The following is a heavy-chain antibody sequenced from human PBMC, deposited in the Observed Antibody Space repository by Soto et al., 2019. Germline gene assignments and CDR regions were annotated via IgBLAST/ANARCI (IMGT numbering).Heavy chain of an antibody. CDR3: VRDLDDSGSYYTDY. CDR2: IGAYNGNT. D-gene: IGHD3-10*01. Sequence: ASVKVSCKAAGYAFSHYGITWLRQAPGQGLEWMGWIGAYNGNTNYAQKLQGRVTMTTDTSTSTAYMELRSLRSDDTAVYYCVRDLDDSGSYYTDYWGQGTLVTVSS. V-gene: IGHV1-18*01. CDR1: GYAFSHYG. J-gene: IGHJ4*02.